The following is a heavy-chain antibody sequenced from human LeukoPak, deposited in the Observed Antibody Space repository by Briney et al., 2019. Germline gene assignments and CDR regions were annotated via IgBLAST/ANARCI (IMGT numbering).Heavy chain of an antibody. CDR1: GGSFSGYY. D-gene: IGHD3-3*01. CDR3: ARAEYDFWSGYPSALDP. Sequence: SETLSLTCAVYGGSFSGYYWSWIRQPPGKWLEWIGEINHSGSTNYNPSLKSRVTISVDTSKNQFSLKLSSVTAADTAVYYCARAEYDFWSGYPSALDPWGQGTLVTVSS. V-gene: IGHV4-34*01. J-gene: IGHJ5*02. CDR2: INHSGST.